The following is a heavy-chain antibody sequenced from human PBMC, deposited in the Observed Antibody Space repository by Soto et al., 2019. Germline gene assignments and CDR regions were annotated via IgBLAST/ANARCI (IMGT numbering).Heavy chain of an antibody. CDR3: VYPGAGGSEFIH. CDR1: GFTFSYFG. Sequence: PGGSLRLSCEASGFTFSYFGMHWVRQAPGKGLEWVAVISHDGSNTYYADSVRGRFTISRDNSKNTLYVQMNSLRAEDTAVYYCVYPGAGGSEFIHWGQGTLVTVPS. CDR2: ISHDGSNT. D-gene: IGHD2-15*01. V-gene: IGHV3-30*03. J-gene: IGHJ4*02.